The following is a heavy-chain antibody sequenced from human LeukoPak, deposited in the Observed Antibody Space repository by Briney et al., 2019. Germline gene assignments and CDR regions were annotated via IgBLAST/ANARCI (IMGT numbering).Heavy chain of an antibody. J-gene: IGHJ4*02. Sequence: GGSLRLSCAASGFAFSSYAMSWVRQAPGKGLEWVSAISGSGGSTYYADSVKGRFTISRDNSKKTLYVQMNSQRAEDTAVYYCAKDLKRRYYYDSSGYYSSPPFDYWGQGTLVTVSS. D-gene: IGHD3-22*01. CDR2: ISGSGGST. CDR1: GFAFSSYA. CDR3: AKDLKRRYYYDSSGYYSSPPFDY. V-gene: IGHV3-23*01.